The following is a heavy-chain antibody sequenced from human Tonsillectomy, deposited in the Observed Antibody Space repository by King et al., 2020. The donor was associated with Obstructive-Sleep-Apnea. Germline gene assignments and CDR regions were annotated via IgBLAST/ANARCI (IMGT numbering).Heavy chain of an antibody. CDR1: GGSISSFY. D-gene: IGHD3-22*01. CDR2: IDYSGTP. CDR3: AGTYYYDTSGDRKYYYGMDV. V-gene: IGHV4-59*08. Sequence: VQLQEAGPGLVKPSETLSLTCTVSGGSISSFYWSWIRQSPGKGLEWFGYIDYSGTPNFKPSLNCRFTISLDTSKNQFSLILSPVTAADTALYYCAGTYYYDTSGDRKYYYGMDVWGQGTTVTVSS. J-gene: IGHJ6*02.